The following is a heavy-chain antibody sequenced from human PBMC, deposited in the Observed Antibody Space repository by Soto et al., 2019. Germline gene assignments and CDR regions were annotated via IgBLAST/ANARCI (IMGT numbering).Heavy chain of an antibody. CDR3: ARQVVVVVAATPAAGWFDP. Sequence: QVQLVESGGGLVKPGVSLRLSCAASGFTFSDYYMSWIRQAPGKGLEWVSYISSSGSTIYYADSVKGRFTISRDNAKXXLXXQLTSLRAEDTAVYYCARQVVVVVAATPAAGWFDPWGQGTLVTVSS. D-gene: IGHD2-15*01. V-gene: IGHV3-11*01. J-gene: IGHJ5*02. CDR2: ISSSGSTI. CDR1: GFTFSDYY.